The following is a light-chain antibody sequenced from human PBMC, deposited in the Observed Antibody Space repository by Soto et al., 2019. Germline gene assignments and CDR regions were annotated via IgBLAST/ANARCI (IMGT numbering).Light chain of an antibody. J-gene: IGLJ1*01. V-gene: IGLV1-44*01. CDR3: AAWDDSLNGSV. CDR2: SND. CDR1: SSNIGRNT. Sequence: QSALTQPPSASGTPGQRVTISCSGSSSNIGRNTVNWYQQFPGTAPKLLIYSNDQRPSGVPDRFSASKSGNSASLAISGLQSEDKADDYCAAWDDSLNGSVFGTGPKVTVL.